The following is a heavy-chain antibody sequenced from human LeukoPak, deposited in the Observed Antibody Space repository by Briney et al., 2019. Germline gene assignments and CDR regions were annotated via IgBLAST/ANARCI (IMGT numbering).Heavy chain of an antibody. CDR1: GGTFSSYA. Sequence: ASVKVSCKASGGTFSSYAISWVGQAPGQGLEWMGRIIPILGIANYAQKFQGRVTITADKSTSTAYMELSSLRSEDTAVYYCARDGGSSGSHFDYWGQGTLVTVSS. J-gene: IGHJ4*02. V-gene: IGHV1-69*04. CDR2: IIPILGIA. CDR3: ARDGGSSGSHFDY. D-gene: IGHD3-22*01.